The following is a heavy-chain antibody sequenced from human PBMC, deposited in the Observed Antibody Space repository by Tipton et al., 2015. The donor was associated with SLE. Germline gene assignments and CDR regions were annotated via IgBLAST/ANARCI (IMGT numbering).Heavy chain of an antibody. V-gene: IGHV3-7*01. Sequence: SLRLSCAASGFTFNSYAVHWVRQAPGKGLEWVAKIKQDGSEKYYVDSVKGRFTISRDNTKNSLYLQMNSLRDEDTAIYYCVSRPYEVLSAPFDYWGQGALVTVSS. J-gene: IGHJ4*02. CDR1: GFTFNSYA. D-gene: IGHD3-16*02. CDR3: VSRPYEVLSAPFDY. CDR2: IKQDGSEK.